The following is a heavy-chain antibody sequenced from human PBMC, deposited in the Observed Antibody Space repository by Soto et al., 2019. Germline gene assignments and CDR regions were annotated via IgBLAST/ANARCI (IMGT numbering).Heavy chain of an antibody. CDR1: GFTFSSYA. CDR2: ISGSGDST. Sequence: EVQLLESGGGLVQPGGSLRLSCAASGFTFSSYAMSWVRQAPGRGLEWVASISGSGDSTYYADSVKGRFTISRDNSKNILDLELNSRRAEDTALYYCARDRVASVGIEGTVYWGQGTLVTVSS. J-gene: IGHJ4*02. CDR3: ARDRVASVGIEGTVY. V-gene: IGHV3-23*01. D-gene: IGHD1-26*01.